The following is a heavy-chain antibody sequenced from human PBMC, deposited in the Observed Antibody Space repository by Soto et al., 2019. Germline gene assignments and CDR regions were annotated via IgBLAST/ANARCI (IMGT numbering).Heavy chain of an antibody. CDR2: IDPDQSRA. J-gene: IGHJ4*02. V-gene: IGHV5-51*01. D-gene: IGHD3-16*01. CDR1: SYRFPTFW. CDR3: ERRHYDLLSAEPYRVDF. Sequence: PGDSLKISCKSSSYRFPTFWIGWLRQMPGKGLEWEAIIDPDQSRAMYSPAFQGQVTISVDRSSITAYLQWNSLTASGTAIYYCERRHYDLLSAEPYRVDFWGPGTLVTVSS.